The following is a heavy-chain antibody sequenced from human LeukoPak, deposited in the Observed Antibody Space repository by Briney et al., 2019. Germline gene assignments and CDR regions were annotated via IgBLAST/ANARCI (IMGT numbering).Heavy chain of an antibody. V-gene: IGHV4-59*08. CDR2: IYYRGSA. Sequence: SETLSLTCTVSGDSINSYYWSWIRQPPGKGLEWLGYIYYRGSANYNPSLKSRVTISIDTSKNQFSLKLTSVTAADTAVYYCARVELPTRGFDYWGQGTLVTVSS. J-gene: IGHJ4*02. D-gene: IGHD1-26*01. CDR3: ARVELPTRGFDY. CDR1: GDSINSYY.